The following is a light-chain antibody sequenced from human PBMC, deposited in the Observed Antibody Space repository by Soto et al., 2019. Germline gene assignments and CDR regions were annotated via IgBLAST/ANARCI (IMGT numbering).Light chain of an antibody. CDR2: DTS. CDR1: QSAGSY. V-gene: IGKV3-11*01. CDR3: QQYGSSPGT. Sequence: EIVLTQSPATLSLSPGEGATLSCRASQSAGSYLAWYQQKPGQAPRLLIYDTSNRATGIPARFSGSGSGTDFTLTISSLEPEDFAVYYCQQYGSSPGTFGQGTKLEIK. J-gene: IGKJ2*01.